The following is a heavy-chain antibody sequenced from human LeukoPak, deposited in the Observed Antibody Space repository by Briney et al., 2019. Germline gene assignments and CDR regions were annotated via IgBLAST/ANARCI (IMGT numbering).Heavy chain of an antibody. CDR2: ISAYNGNT. J-gene: IGHJ6*03. D-gene: IGHD3-9*01. CDR3: ARANPSRYFDWLPYYYYYMDV. V-gene: IGHV1-18*01. CDR1: GYTFTSYG. Sequence: ASVKVSCKASGYTFTSYGISWVRQAPGQGLEWMGWISAYNGNTNYAQKLQGRVTMTTDTSTSTAYMELRSLRSDDTAVYYCARANPSRYFDWLPYYYYYMDVWGKGTTVTVSS.